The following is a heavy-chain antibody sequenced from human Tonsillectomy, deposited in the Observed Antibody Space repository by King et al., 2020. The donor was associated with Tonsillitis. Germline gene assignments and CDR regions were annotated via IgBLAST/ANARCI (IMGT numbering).Heavy chain of an antibody. J-gene: IGHJ4*02. V-gene: IGHV3-53*01. D-gene: IGHD3-10*01. CDR2: IYSGGSA. CDR1: CFTVSSNY. Sequence: VQLVESGGGLIQPGGSLRLSCAASCFTVSSNYMSWVRQAAWKGLEWVSIIYSGGSAYAADSVKGRFTISRGTSKNKLYHQMNILRAEDTAVYYCCLWFGELPIFDNWGQGTLVIVSS. CDR3: CLWFGELPIFDN.